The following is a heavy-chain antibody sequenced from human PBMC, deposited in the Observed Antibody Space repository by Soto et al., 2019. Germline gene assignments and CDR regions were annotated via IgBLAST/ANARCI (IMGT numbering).Heavy chain of an antibody. D-gene: IGHD2-21*02. Sequence: PSETLSLTCAVYGGSFSGYYWSWIRQPPGKGLEWIGEINHSGSTNYNPSLKSRVTISVDTSKNQFSLKLSSVTAADTAVYYCARSVVVTATQFDYWGQGTLVT. J-gene: IGHJ4*02. V-gene: IGHV4-34*01. CDR1: GGSFSGYY. CDR3: ARSVVVTATQFDY. CDR2: INHSGST.